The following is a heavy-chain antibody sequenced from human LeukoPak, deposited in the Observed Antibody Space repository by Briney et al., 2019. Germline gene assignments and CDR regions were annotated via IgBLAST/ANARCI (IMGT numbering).Heavy chain of an antibody. V-gene: IGHV4-34*01. CDR1: GGSFSGYY. CDR2: INHSGST. Sequence: SETLSLTCAVYGGSFSGYYWSWIRQPPGKGLEWIGEINHSGSTNCNPSLKSRVTISVDTSKNQFSLKLSSVTAADTAVYYCAIPEGGIVGATTSLVFDYWGQGTLVTVSS. D-gene: IGHD1-26*01. J-gene: IGHJ4*02. CDR3: AIPEGGIVGATTSLVFDY.